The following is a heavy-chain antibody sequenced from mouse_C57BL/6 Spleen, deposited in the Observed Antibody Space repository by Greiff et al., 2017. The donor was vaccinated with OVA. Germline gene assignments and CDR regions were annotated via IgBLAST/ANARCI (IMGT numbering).Heavy chain of an antibody. J-gene: IGHJ4*01. CDR2: INYDGSST. Sequence: EVKLVESEGGLVQPGSSMKLSCTASGFTFSDYYMAWVRQVPEKGLEWVANINYDGSSTYYPASLQSRFIISRDTAKNILYLQMSSLTSEDTASYYCARDRQLRRGSAIDYWGQGTSVTVSS. CDR3: ARDRQLRRGSAIDY. V-gene: IGHV5-16*01. D-gene: IGHD3-1*01. CDR1: GFTFSDYY.